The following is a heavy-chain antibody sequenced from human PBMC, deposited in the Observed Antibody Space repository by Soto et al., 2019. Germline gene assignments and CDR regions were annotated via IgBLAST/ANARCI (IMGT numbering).Heavy chain of an antibody. J-gene: IGHJ4*02. D-gene: IGHD6-19*01. CDR1: GFTFNNFS. CDR2: ISGSGRST. V-gene: IGHV3-23*01. Sequence: GGSLRLSCAASGFTFNNFSVSWVRQAPGKGLEWVSSISGSGRSTFYADSVKGRFTISRDNAKNTVSLQMDSLRAEDTAVYYCAKDRNQYSSGSYFDYWGQGTLVTVSS. CDR3: AKDRNQYSSGSYFDY.